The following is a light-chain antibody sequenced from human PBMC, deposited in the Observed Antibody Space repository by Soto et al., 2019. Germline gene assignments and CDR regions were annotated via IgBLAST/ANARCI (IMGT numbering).Light chain of an antibody. CDR2: EVT. Sequence: ALTQPPSASGSPGQSVTISCTGTSSDVGGYNYVSWYQQHPGEAPKLMVYEVTKRPSGVPDRFSGSKSGNTASLTVSGLQAEDEADYYCSSYAGSNNLVFGGGTKLTVL. CDR1: SSDVGGYNY. J-gene: IGLJ3*02. CDR3: SSYAGSNNLV. V-gene: IGLV2-8*01.